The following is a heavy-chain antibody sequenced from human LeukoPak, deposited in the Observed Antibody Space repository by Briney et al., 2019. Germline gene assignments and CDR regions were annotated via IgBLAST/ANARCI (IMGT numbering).Heavy chain of an antibody. CDR2: ISSSSSYI. CDR3: ARNPQDFWSGYPYFDY. D-gene: IGHD3-3*01. CDR1: GFTFSSYS. V-gene: IGHV3-21*01. J-gene: IGHJ4*02. Sequence: GGSLRLSCAASGFTFSSYSMNWVRQAPGKGLEWVSSISSSSSYIYYADSVKGRFTISRDNAKNSLYLQMNSLRAEDTAVYYCARNPQDFWSGYPYFDYWGQGTLVTVSS.